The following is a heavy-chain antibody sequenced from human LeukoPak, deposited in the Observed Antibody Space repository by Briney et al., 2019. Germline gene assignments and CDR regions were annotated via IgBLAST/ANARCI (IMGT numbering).Heavy chain of an antibody. CDR2: IYHSGNT. J-gene: IGHJ6*03. CDR1: GGSISSYY. V-gene: IGHV4-59*04. D-gene: IGHD6-13*01. CDR3: ARADYSSSWSHEYFYMDV. Sequence: SEPLSLTCTVSGGSISSYYWSWIRQPPGKGVEWIGSIYHSGNTYYNPSLKSRVTMSVDTSKNQFSLNLRSVTAADTAVYYCARADYSSSWSHEYFYMDVWGKGTTVTVSS.